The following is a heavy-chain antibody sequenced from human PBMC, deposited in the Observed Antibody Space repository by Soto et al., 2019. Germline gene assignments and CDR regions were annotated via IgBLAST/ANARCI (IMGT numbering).Heavy chain of an antibody. J-gene: IGHJ4*02. D-gene: IGHD5-18*01. Sequence: SETLSLTCTVSGGSISSSSYYWGWIRQPPGKGLEWIGSIYYSGSTYYNPSLKSRVTISVDTSKNQFSLKLSSVTAADTAVYYCARHESYSYFDYWGQGTLVTVSS. CDR2: IYYSGST. CDR1: GGSISSSSYY. V-gene: IGHV4-39*01. CDR3: ARHESYSYFDY.